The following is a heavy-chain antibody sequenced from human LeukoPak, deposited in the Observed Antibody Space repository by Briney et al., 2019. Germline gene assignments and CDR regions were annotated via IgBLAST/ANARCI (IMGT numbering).Heavy chain of an antibody. D-gene: IGHD1-26*01. CDR1: GYXFTDYY. CDR3: ATMGATNFDH. V-gene: IGHV1-2*02. Sequence: RASVTVSCKASGYXFTDYYIHWVRHAPGQGLEWLGWINPNSGGTSYAQKFQGRVTMTRDTSISTAYMEVSRLRSDDTAVYYCATMGATNFDHWGQGTLVTVSS. CDR2: INPNSGGT. J-gene: IGHJ4*02.